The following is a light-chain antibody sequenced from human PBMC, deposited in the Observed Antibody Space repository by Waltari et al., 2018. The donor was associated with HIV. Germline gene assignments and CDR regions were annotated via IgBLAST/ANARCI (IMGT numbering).Light chain of an antibody. Sequence: QSALTQPRSVSGSPGQSVTISCTGTSGDLGNYNFFSWYQHHPGTAPKLIIYDVTKRPSGVPDRFSGSKSANTASLTISGLRADDEADYYCCAYAGGWVFGGGTK. CDR1: SGDLGNYNF. J-gene: IGLJ3*02. CDR3: CAYAGGWV. V-gene: IGLV2-11*01. CDR2: DVT.